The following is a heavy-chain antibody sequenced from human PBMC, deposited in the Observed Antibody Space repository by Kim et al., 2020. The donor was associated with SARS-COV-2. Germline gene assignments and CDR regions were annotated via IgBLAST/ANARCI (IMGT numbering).Heavy chain of an antibody. D-gene: IGHD3-10*01. J-gene: IGHJ5*02. Sequence: SETLSLTCTVSGGSMNKYYWTWIRQSPGKGLEWIAHIYYSGAAYYNPSFRSRVTISVDTSQNQFSLKVNSLTAADTAVYYCARYGISRSGSGESFDPWG. CDR1: GGSMNKYY. CDR3: ARYGISRSGSGESFDP. CDR2: IYYSGAA. V-gene: IGHV4-59*01.